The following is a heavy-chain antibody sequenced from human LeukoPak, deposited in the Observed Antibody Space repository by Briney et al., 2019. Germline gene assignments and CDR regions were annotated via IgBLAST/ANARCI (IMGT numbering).Heavy chain of an antibody. V-gene: IGHV1-69*05. J-gene: IGHJ3*02. CDR2: IIPIFGTA. D-gene: IGHD3-22*01. Sequence: SVKVSCKASGGTFSSYAISWVRQAPGQGLEWMGGIIPIFGTANYAQKFQGRVTITTDESTSTAYVELSSLRSEDTAVYYCARDHPTGDYDSSGYYYVGAFDIWGQGTMVTVSS. CDR1: GGTFSSYA. CDR3: ARDHPTGDYDSSGYYYVGAFDI.